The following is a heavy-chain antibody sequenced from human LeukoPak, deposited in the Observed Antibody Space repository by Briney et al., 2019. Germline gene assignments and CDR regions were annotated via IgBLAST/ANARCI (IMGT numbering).Heavy chain of an antibody. V-gene: IGHV1-3*01. J-gene: IGHJ3*02. D-gene: IGHD3-22*01. CDR1: GYTFTSYA. CDR2: INAGNGNT. CDR3: ARGPSDSSGYYYEGDAFDI. Sequence: GASVKVSCKASGYTFTSYAMHWVRQAPGQRLEWMGWINAGNGNTKYSQEFQGRVTITRDTSISIVYMELSRLRSDDTAVYYCARGPSDSSGYYYEGDAFDIWGQGTVVTVSS.